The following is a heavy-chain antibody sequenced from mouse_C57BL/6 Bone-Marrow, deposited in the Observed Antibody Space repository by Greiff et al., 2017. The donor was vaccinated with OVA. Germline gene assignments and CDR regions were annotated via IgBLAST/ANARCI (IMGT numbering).Heavy chain of an antibody. V-gene: IGHV14-4*01. J-gene: IGHJ2*01. Sequence: EVMLVESGAELVRPGASVKLSCTASGFNIKDDYMHWVKQRPEQGLEWIGWIDPENGDTEYASKFQGKVTITADTASNTAYLQLSSLASEDAAVYYCTRKYYGSRDYWGQGTTLTVSS. D-gene: IGHD1-1*01. CDR2: IDPENGDT. CDR1: GFNIKDDY. CDR3: TRKYYGSRDY.